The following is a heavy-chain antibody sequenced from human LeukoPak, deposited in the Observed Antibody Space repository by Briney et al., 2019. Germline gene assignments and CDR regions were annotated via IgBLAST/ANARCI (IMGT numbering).Heavy chain of an antibody. J-gene: IGHJ6*02. CDR1: GFSVSSNY. Sequence: GGSLRLSCAASGFSVSSNYMSWVRQAPGKGLEWVANIKQDGSEKYYVDSVKGRFTISRDNAKNSLYLQMNSLRAEDTAVYYCARDCYYYYGMDVWGQGTTVTVSS. CDR3: ARDCYYYYGMDV. V-gene: IGHV3-7*05. CDR2: IKQDGSEK.